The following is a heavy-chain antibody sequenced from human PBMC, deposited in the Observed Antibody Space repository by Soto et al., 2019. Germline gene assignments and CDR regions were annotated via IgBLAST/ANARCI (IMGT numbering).Heavy chain of an antibody. CDR2: IKSSSDGGTI. CDR1: GFTFTNAW. Sequence: DVQLVESGGGLVKPGGSLRLSCAASGFTFTNAWMNWVRQAPGKGLEWVGRIKSSSDGGTIDYAAPVKDRFAISRDDSKNTLYLQMNSLKTEDTAVYYCTTGTMIIVVRGNTDALDIWGQGTMVTVSS. CDR3: TTGTMIIVVRGNTDALDI. V-gene: IGHV3-15*07. J-gene: IGHJ3*02. D-gene: IGHD3-22*01.